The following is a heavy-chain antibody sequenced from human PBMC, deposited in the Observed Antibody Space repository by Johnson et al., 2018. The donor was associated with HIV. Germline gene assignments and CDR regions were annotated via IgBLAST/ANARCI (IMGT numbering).Heavy chain of an antibody. D-gene: IGHD2-21*01. CDR2: ISGSGYST. CDR1: GFTFSSYG. CDR3: AKERMGVGGYSAPNPLDV. Sequence: VQLVESGGGLVKPGGSLRLSCAASGFTFSSYGMSWVRQAPGKGLEWVSGISGSGYSTFYADSVKGRFTISRDNNKDTLYLQMNSLRAEDTAVHYCAKERMGVGGYSAPNPLDVWGQGQMVTVS. V-gene: IGHV3-23*04. J-gene: IGHJ3*01.